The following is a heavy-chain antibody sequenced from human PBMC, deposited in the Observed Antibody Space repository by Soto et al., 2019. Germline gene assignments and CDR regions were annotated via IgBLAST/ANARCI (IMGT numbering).Heavy chain of an antibody. Sequence: PSETLSLTCAVYGGSFSGYYWSWIRQPPGKGLEWIGEINHSGSTNYNPSLKSRVTISVDTSKNQFSLKLSSVTAADTAVYYCARGPTEQWLVLPPRYWGQRTLATVSS. CDR2: INHSGST. CDR3: ARGPTEQWLVLPPRY. J-gene: IGHJ4*02. V-gene: IGHV4-34*01. CDR1: GGSFSGYY. D-gene: IGHD6-19*01.